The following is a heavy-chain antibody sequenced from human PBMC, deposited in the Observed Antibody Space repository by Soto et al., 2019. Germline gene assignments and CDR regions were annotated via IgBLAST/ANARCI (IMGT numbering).Heavy chain of an antibody. CDR1: GGSVSSGSYY. D-gene: IGHD3-10*01. J-gene: IGHJ4*02. V-gene: IGHV4-61*01. CDR3: ARAVSGTAVNY. Sequence: QVQLQESGPGLVKPSETLSLTCTVSGGSVSSGSYYWSWIRQPPGKGLEWIGYIYYSGSTNYNPSFNSRVTISVDTSKNQFSLKLSSVTAADSAVYYCARAVSGTAVNYWGQGTLVTVSS. CDR2: IYYSGST.